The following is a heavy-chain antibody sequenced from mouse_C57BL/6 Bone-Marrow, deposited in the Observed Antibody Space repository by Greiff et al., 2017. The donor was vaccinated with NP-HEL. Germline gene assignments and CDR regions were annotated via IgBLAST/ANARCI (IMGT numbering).Heavy chain of an antibody. CDR3: ARVGYYSILMDY. Sequence: QVQLQQPGAELVKPGASVKMSCTASGYTFNSYWITWVKQRPGPGLEWIGDIYPGSGSTNYNEKFKSKATLTVDTSSSSDYMQLSSLTSEDSAVYYCARVGYYSILMDYWGQGTSVTVSS. CDR1: GYTFNSYW. J-gene: IGHJ4*01. V-gene: IGHV1-55*01. CDR2: IYPGSGST. D-gene: IGHD2-5*01.